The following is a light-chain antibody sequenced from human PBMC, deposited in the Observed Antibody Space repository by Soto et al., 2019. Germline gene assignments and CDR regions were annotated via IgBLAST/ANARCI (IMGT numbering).Light chain of an antibody. J-gene: IGLJ2*01. Sequence: QSALTQPASVSGSPGQSITLSCTGTSSDIGGYDYVSWYQRHPGKAPKLIIYDVNNRPSGVSNRFSGSKSGNTASLTISGLQAEDEADYYCTSYASGSSHVVFGGGTQLTAL. CDR2: DVN. CDR1: SSDIGGYDY. V-gene: IGLV2-14*01. CDR3: TSYASGSSHVV.